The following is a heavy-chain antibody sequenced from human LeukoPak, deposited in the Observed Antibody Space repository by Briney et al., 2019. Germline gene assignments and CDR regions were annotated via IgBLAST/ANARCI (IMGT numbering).Heavy chain of an antibody. J-gene: IGHJ3*02. CDR1: GFTFSSYA. V-gene: IGHV3-23*01. D-gene: IGHD2-2*01. CDR3: AKGSLHCSSTSCYAGDAFDI. Sequence: GGSLRLSCAASGFTFSSYAMHWVRQAPGKGLEWVSAISGSGGSTYYADSVKGRFTISRDNSKNTLYLQMNSLRAEDTAVYYCAKGSLHCSSTSCYAGDAFDIWGQGTMVTVSS. CDR2: ISGSGGST.